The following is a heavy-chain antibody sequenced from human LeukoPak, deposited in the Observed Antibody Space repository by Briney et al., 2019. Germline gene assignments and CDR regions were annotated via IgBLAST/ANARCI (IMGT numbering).Heavy chain of an antibody. CDR3: ARLFGSYYYDSSGDDY. J-gene: IGHJ4*02. CDR2: INPNSGGT. Sequence: ASVKVSCKASGYTFTGYYMHWVRQAPGQGLEWMGWINPNSGGTNYAQKFQGRVTMTRDTSISTAYMELSRLRSDDTAVYYCARLFGSYYYDSSGDDYWGQGTLVTVPS. D-gene: IGHD3-22*01. CDR1: GYTFTGYY. V-gene: IGHV1-2*02.